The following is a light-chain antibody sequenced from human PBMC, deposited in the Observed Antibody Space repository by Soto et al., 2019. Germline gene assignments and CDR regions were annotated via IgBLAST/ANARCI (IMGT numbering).Light chain of an antibody. V-gene: IGLV2-14*01. CDR3: ISYTSSFYV. CDR2: EVT. J-gene: IGLJ1*01. Sequence: QSALTQPASVSGSPGQSIAISCTGSSSDVGIYNYVSWYQQHPGKVPKLIIYEVTNRPSGVSNRFSGSKSGNTASLTISGLQAEDEADYYCISYTSSFYVFGTGTKLTVL. CDR1: SSDVGIYNY.